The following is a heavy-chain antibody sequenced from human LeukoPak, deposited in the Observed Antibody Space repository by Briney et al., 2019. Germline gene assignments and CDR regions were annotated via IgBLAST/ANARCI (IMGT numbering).Heavy chain of an antibody. Sequence: ASVKVSCKASGYTFTSYDINWVRQATGQGLEWMGWMNPNSGNTGYAQKFQGRVTMTRNTSISTPYMELSSLRSEDTAVYYCARAPIMSGRGQKRNWFDPWGQGTLVTVSS. D-gene: IGHD5/OR15-5a*01. V-gene: IGHV1-8*01. CDR2: MNPNSGNT. CDR1: GYTFTSYD. CDR3: ARAPIMSGRGQKRNWFDP. J-gene: IGHJ5*02.